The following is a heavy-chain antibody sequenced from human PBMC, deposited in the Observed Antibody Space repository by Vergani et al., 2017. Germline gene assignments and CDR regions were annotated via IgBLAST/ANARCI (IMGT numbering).Heavy chain of an antibody. D-gene: IGHD2-21*01. J-gene: IGHJ6*02. CDR3: AKARDPNCKGGNCYSYYYGLDL. CDR2: ISGSGGNT. CDR1: EFTFSSYA. V-gene: IGHV3-23*01. Sequence: EVQLLESGGNLIQPGGSLRLSCGASEFTFSSYAMTWVRLAPGKGLQWVSAISGSGGNTFYTDSVKGRFTISRDNSKDTLYLQMNSLRVEDTAIYYCAKARDPNCKGGNCYSYYYGLDLWGQGTTVTVSS.